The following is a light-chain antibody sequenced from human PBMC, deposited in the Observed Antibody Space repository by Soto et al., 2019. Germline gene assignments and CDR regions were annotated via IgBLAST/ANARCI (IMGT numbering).Light chain of an antibody. CDR3: SSYTSSSTLDV. J-gene: IGLJ1*01. Sequence: ALTQPASVSGSPGQSITISCTGTSSDVGGYNYVSWYQQHPGKAPKLMIYEVSNRPSGVSNRFSGSKSGNTASLTISGLQAEDEADYYCSSYTSSSTLDVFGTRTKVTVL. V-gene: IGLV2-14*01. CDR2: EVS. CDR1: SSDVGGYNY.